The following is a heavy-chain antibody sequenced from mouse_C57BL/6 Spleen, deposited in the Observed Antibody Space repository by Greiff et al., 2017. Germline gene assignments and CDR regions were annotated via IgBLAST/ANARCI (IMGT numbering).Heavy chain of an antibody. CDR1: GFTFSSYT. Sequence: DVQLVESGGGLVKPGGSLKLSCAASGFTFSSYTMSWVRQTPEKRLEWVATISGGGGNTYYPDSVKGRFTISRDNAKNTLYLQMSSLRSEDTALYYCARRYSDYWGQGTTLTVSS. V-gene: IGHV5-9*01. CDR3: ARRYSDY. CDR2: ISGGGGNT. J-gene: IGHJ2*01.